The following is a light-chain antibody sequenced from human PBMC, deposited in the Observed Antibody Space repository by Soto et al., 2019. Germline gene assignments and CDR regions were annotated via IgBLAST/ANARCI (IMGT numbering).Light chain of an antibody. CDR1: SSNIGSLY. CDR3: AAWDGSLNAYV. V-gene: IGLV1-47*01. CDR2: RND. J-gene: IGLJ1*01. Sequence: QLVLTQPPSASGTPGQRVTISCSGSSSNIGSLYGDWYYQLPGAAPKLLIYRNDQRPSGVPDRFSGSKSGTSASLAISGLRSEDEGDYFCAAWDGSLNAYVFGSGTKLTVL.